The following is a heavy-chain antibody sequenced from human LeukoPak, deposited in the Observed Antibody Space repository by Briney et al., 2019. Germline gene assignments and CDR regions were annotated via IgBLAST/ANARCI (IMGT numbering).Heavy chain of an antibody. CDR2: IYTSGST. V-gene: IGHV4-4*07. CDR1: GGSISSYY. CDR3: ARGLLSSWYNEAFDI. J-gene: IGHJ3*02. D-gene: IGHD6-13*01. Sequence: PSETLSLTCTVSGGSISSYYWSWIRQPAGKGLEWIGRIYTSGSTNYNPSLKSRVTMSVDTSKNQFSLKLSSVTAADTAVYYCARGLLSSWYNEAFDIWGQGTMVTVSS.